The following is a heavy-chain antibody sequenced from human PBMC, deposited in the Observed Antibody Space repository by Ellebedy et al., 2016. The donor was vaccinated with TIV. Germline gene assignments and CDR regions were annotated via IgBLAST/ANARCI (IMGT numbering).Heavy chain of an antibody. Sequence: MPSETLSLTCNVSGGSITSYFWTWIRPTPGKGLEWIGYVYYTGTTDYNPSLRSRVSISIDSSKSQFSLRLNAVTAADTAVYYCAREGIVATMFIDPWGPGTLVTVSS. D-gene: IGHD5-12*01. CDR2: VYYTGTT. J-gene: IGHJ5*02. CDR1: GGSITSYF. CDR3: AREGIVATMFIDP. V-gene: IGHV4-59*13.